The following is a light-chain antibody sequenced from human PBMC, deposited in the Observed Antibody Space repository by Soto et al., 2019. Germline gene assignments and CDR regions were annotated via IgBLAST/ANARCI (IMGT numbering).Light chain of an antibody. CDR1: QSVLYSSNHQNY. J-gene: IGKJ4*01. CDR3: QQYYTTPLT. V-gene: IGKV4-1*01. Sequence: DIVMTQSPDSLAVSLGERATINCKSSQSVLYSSNHQNYLAWYQQKPGQPPQLLIYWASTRESGVPDRFSGSGSGTDFTFTISSLQAEDVAVYYCQQYYTTPLTFGGGTKVEIK. CDR2: WAS.